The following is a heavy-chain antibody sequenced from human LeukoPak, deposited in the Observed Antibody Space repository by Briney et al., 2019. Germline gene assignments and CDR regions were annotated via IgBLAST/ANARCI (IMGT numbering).Heavy chain of an antibody. CDR1: GFTFSSYS. J-gene: IGHJ4*02. Sequence: GGSLRLSCAASGFTFSSYSMNWVRQAPGKGLEWVSSISSSSSYIYYADSVKGRFTISRDNSKNTLYLQMNSLRAEDTAVYYCAKASDSGSYSGPDYWGQGTLVTVSS. D-gene: IGHD1-26*01. CDR2: ISSSSSYI. CDR3: AKASDSGSYSGPDY. V-gene: IGHV3-21*01.